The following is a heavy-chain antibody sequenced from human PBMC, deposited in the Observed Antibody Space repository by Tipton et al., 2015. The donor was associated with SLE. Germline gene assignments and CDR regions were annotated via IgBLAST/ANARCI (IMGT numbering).Heavy chain of an antibody. Sequence: QVQLVQSGAEVRMPGASVRVSCKASGYDFNTYGIAWVRQAPGQGLEWMAWISGYNDNANHAQKFQGRVTLSTDASTNTAYMDLGNLRSDDTAVYYCARTRTYYYYYYMDVWGKGTAVTVSS. D-gene: IGHD1/OR15-1a*01. J-gene: IGHJ6*03. V-gene: IGHV1-18*01. CDR3: ARTRTYYYYYYMDV. CDR2: ISGYNDNA. CDR1: GYDFNTYG.